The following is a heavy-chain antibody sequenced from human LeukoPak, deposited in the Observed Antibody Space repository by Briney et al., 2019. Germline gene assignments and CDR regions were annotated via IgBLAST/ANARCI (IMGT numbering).Heavy chain of an antibody. CDR3: VRAAAVSGHFDY. Sequence: SETLSLTCVVSGGSISGSDWWSWVRQPPGKGLEWIGEIYHSGSTNYNPSLKSRVTISVGKSKNQFSLKLSSVTAADTAVYYCVRAAAVSGHFDYWGQGTLVTVSS. V-gene: IGHV4-4*02. J-gene: IGHJ4*02. CDR2: IYHSGST. D-gene: IGHD6-19*01. CDR1: GGSISGSDW.